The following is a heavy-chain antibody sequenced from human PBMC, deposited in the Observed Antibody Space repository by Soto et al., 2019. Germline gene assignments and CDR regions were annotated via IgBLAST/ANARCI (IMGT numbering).Heavy chain of an antibody. CDR1: GFTFSSYG. J-gene: IGHJ6*02. CDR2: IWSDGSNK. V-gene: IGHV3-33*01. Sequence: QVQLVESGGGVVQPGRSLRLSCAASGFTFSSYGMHWVRQAPGKGLEWVAVIWSDGSNKYYADSVKGRFTISRDNSKNRLYLQMNSLRIEDTAVYNCARGRNGMDVWGRGTTVTVSS. CDR3: ARGRNGMDV.